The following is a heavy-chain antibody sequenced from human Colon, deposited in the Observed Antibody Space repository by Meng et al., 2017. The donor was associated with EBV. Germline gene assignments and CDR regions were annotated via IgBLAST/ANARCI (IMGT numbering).Heavy chain of an antibody. Sequence: GPGLGNPSGALSLSRAVSGGSISSSHWWTWVRQPPGKGLEWIGEVYHTGSTKYNPSLKSRLTISVDKSKNQFSLNLTSVTAADTAVYYCARVWQSLTAFFDSWGQGTLVTVSS. CDR2: VYHTGST. CDR1: GGSISSSHW. J-gene: IGHJ4*02. D-gene: IGHD2-21*01. CDR3: ARVWQSLTAFFDS. V-gene: IGHV4-4*02.